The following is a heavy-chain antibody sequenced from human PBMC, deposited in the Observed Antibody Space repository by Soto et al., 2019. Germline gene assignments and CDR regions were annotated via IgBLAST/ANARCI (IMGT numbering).Heavy chain of an antibody. CDR3: ATLKIYFFQSGGSRHVPLGF. J-gene: IGHJ4*02. CDR1: GGSLSNYY. Sequence: QVQLQQWGAGLLKPSETLSLTCAVSGGSLSNYYWSWIRQPPGKGLEWIGEIYHSGSTNYNPSHNTRVTISVDTSNIQFYLMVRCVTPPDTAVSYCATLKIYFFQSGGSRHVPLGFWCQGTRV. V-gene: IGHV4-34*02. CDR2: IYHSGST. D-gene: IGHD2-15*01.